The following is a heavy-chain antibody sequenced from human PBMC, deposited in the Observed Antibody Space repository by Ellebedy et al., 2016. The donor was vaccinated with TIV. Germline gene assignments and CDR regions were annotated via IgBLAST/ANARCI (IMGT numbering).Heavy chain of an antibody. D-gene: IGHD2-2*01. CDR1: GGTFSSYA. J-gene: IGHJ6*02. V-gene: IGHV1-69*06. Sequence: SVKVSXXASGGTFSSYAISWVRQAPGQGLEWMGGIIPIFGTANYAQKFQGRVTITADKSTSTAYMELSSLRSEDTAVYYCARDVVETYYYYGMDVWGQGTTVTVSS. CDR2: IIPIFGTA. CDR3: ARDVVETYYYYGMDV.